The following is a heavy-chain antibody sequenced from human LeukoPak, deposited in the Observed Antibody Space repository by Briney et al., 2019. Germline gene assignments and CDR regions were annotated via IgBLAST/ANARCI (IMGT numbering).Heavy chain of an antibody. Sequence: NSSETLSLTCTVSGGSISSYYWSWIRQPPGKGLEWIGYIYYSGSTNYNPSLKSRVTISVDTSKNQFSLKLSSVTAADTAVYYCARSRQVGTAMVVSRYDYWGQGTLVTVSS. V-gene: IGHV4-59*12. CDR1: GGSISSYY. CDR2: IYYSGST. CDR3: ARSRQVGTAMVVSRYDY. J-gene: IGHJ4*02. D-gene: IGHD5-18*01.